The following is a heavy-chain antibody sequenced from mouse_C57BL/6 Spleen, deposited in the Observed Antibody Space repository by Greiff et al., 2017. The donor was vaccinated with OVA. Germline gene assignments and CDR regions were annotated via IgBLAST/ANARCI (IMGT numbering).Heavy chain of an antibody. CDR2: INPGSGGT. CDR1: GYAFTNYL. Sequence: VQLQQSGAELVRPGTSVKVSCKASGYAFTNYLIEWVKQRPGQGLEWIGVINPGSGGTKYNEKFKGKATLTADKSSSAAYMQLSSLTSEDSAVYFCARRGGNLYYFDYWGQGTTLTVSS. J-gene: IGHJ2*01. CDR3: ARRGGNLYYFDY. V-gene: IGHV1-54*01. D-gene: IGHD2-1*01.